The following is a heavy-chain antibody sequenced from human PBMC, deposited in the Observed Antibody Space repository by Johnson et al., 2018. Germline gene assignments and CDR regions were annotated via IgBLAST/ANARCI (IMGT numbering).Heavy chain of an antibody. J-gene: IGHJ6*02. V-gene: IGHV3-30*03. CDR1: GFTFSSYG. Sequence: QVQLVETGGGVVQPGRSLRLSCAASGFTFSSYGMHWVRQAPGKGLEWVAVISYDGSNKYSADSVKGRFTNSRDNAKNPLYLQMHRLRAQDTAVYYCARSYCSSTSCYFSSYYYYGMDVWGQGTTVTVSS. CDR2: ISYDGSNK. CDR3: ARSYCSSTSCYFSSYYYYGMDV. D-gene: IGHD2-2*01.